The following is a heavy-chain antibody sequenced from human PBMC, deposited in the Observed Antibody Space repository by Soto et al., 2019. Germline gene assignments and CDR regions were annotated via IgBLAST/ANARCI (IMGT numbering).Heavy chain of an antibody. V-gene: IGHV3-72*01. CDR1: GFTFSDHY. J-gene: IGHJ3*01. CDR2: IRNKANLYTT. D-gene: IGHD6-13*01. CDR3: GSLWSSSWGLDAFEE. Sequence: GGSLRLSCAASGFTFSDHYMDWVPQAPGQGLEWVGRIRNKANLYTTEYAASVTGRFSISRDDSKNSLYLQMNSLKNEDKAVYHSGSLWSSSWGLDAFEECGQGSMVPVS.